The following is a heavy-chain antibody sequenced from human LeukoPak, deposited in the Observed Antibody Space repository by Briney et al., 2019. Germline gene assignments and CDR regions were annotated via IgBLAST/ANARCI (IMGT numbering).Heavy chain of an antibody. J-gene: IGHJ4*02. CDR2: ISYDGNSK. Sequence: GRSLRLSCAASGFTFSSYAMHWVRQAPGKGLEWVAVISYDGNSKYYADSVKGRFTISRDNSKNTLYLQMNSLRAEDTAVYYCARDLKHIVVVPAAIGFDYWGQGTLVTVSS. D-gene: IGHD2-2*01. V-gene: IGHV3-30*04. CDR1: GFTFSSYA. CDR3: ARDLKHIVVVPAAIGFDY.